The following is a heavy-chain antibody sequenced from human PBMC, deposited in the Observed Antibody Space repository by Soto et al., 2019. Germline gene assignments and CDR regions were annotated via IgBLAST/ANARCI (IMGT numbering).Heavy chain of an antibody. Sequence: QVQLQESGPGLVKPSETLSLTCFVSGSSISPYYWSWIRQPPGKGLEWIGNVYYSGSTNYNPSLKSRVTISVDRSKNLFSLKVTSVTAADTAVYYCSRVGGYYGDYPNFDYWGQGARVTVSS. CDR3: SRVGGYYGDYPNFDY. V-gene: IGHV4-59*01. J-gene: IGHJ4*02. CDR1: GSSISPYY. CDR2: VYYSGST. D-gene: IGHD4-17*01.